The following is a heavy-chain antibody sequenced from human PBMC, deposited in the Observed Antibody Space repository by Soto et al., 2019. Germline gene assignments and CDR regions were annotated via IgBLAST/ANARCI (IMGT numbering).Heavy chain of an antibody. J-gene: IGHJ6*02. CDR1: GFTFSSYG. CDR2: ISYDGSNK. Sequence: AGGSLRLSCAASGFTFSSYGMHWVRQAPGKGLEWVAVISYDGSNKYYADSVKGRFTISRDNSKNTLYLQMNSLRAEDTAVYYCAKDRQDIVLVPRYYYYYGMDVWGQGTTVTVSS. D-gene: IGHD2-2*01. CDR3: AKDRQDIVLVPRYYYYYGMDV. V-gene: IGHV3-30*18.